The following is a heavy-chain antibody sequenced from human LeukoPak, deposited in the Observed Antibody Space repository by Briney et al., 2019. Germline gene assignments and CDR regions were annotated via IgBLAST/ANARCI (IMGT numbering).Heavy chain of an antibody. V-gene: IGHV3-23*01. J-gene: IGHJ4*02. CDR1: GFTFSSYA. CDR3: TRDYYDSSGYYLTNFDS. Sequence: AGGSLRLSCAASGFTFSSYAMNWVRQAPGKGLEWVSAVIGSGGSTYYADSVKGRFTISRDNSKNTLYLQMNSLRAEDTAVYYCTRDYYDSSGYYLTNFDSWGQGTLVTVSS. D-gene: IGHD3-22*01. CDR2: VIGSGGST.